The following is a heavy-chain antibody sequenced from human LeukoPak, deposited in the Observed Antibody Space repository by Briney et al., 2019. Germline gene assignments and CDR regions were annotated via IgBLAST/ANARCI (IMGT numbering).Heavy chain of an antibody. D-gene: IGHD3-10*01. J-gene: IGHJ4*02. CDR3: ARDLVYGSGSCGH. V-gene: IGHV3-21*01. Sequence: GGSLRLSCAASGFTFKDYTMNWVRQSPGKGLQWVSYVSFGSSYISYADSLKGRFTISRDDAKNTVHLQMNSLRAEDTAVYYCARDLVYGSGSCGHWGQGTLVTVSS. CDR1: GFTFKDYT. CDR2: VSFGSSYI.